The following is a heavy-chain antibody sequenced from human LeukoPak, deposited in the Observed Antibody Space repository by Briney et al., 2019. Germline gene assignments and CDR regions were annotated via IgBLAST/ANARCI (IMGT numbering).Heavy chain of an antibody. J-gene: IGHJ6*03. CDR3: ARGMEPYCYMDV. V-gene: IGHV1-2*02. D-gene: IGHD1-26*01. Sequence: ASVKVSCKASGYTFNGYYMHWVRQAPGQGLEWMGWINPNSGGTNYAQKFQGRVTMTRDTSISTAYMELSRLRSDDTAVHYCARGMEPYCYMDVWGKGTTVTVSS. CDR2: INPNSGGT. CDR1: GYTFNGYY.